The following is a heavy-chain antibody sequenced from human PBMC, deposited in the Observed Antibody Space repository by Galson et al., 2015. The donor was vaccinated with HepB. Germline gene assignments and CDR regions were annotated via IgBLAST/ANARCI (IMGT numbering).Heavy chain of an antibody. CDR3: ARLAAAGRGYYYYYMDV. J-gene: IGHJ6*03. Sequence: CKASGYTFTSYGISWVRQAPGQGLEWMGWISAYNGNTNYAQKLQGRVTMTTDTSTSTAYMELRSLRSDDTAVYYCARLAAAGRGYYYYYMDVWGKGTTVTVSS. D-gene: IGHD6-13*01. V-gene: IGHV1-18*01. CDR1: GYTFTSYG. CDR2: ISAYNGNT.